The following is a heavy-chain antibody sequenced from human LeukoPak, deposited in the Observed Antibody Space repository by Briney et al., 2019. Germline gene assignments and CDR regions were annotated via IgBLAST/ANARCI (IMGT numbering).Heavy chain of an antibody. CDR1: GFIISTHG. Sequence: GGSLRLSCAASGFIISTHGRHWVRQAPGKGLEWVAVVSYDGSEKYYADSVKGRFTISRDNAKNSLYLQMNSLRAEDTAVYYCARDLGSGYYDSSGYRYFDYWGQGTLVTVSS. CDR2: VSYDGSEK. V-gene: IGHV3-30*03. J-gene: IGHJ4*02. D-gene: IGHD3-22*01. CDR3: ARDLGSGYYDSSGYRYFDY.